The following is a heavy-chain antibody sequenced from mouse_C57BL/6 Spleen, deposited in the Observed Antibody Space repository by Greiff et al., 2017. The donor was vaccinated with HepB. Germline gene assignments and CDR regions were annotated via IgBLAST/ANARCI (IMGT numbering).Heavy chain of an antibody. V-gene: IGHV1-54*01. CDR2: INPGSGGT. D-gene: IGHD2-3*01. Sequence: QVHVKQSGAELVRPGTSVKVSCKASGYAFTNYLIEWVKQRPGQGLEWIGVINPGSGGTNYNEKFKGKATLTADKSSSTAYMQLSSLTSEDSAVYFCARSDGYYGYFDVWGTGTTVTVSS. CDR1: GYAFTNYL. CDR3: ARSDGYYGYFDV. J-gene: IGHJ1*03.